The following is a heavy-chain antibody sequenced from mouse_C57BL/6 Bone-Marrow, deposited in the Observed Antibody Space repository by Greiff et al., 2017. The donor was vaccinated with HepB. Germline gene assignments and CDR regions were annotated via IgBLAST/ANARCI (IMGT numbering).Heavy chain of an antibody. V-gene: IGHV14-2*01. CDR1: GFNIKDYY. CDR3: APMVTTGAWFAY. CDR2: IDPEDGET. J-gene: IGHJ3*01. Sequence: VTLKVSGAELVKPGASVKLSCTASGFNIKDYYMHWVKQRTEQGLEWIGRIDPEDGETKYAPKFQGKATITADTSSNTAYLQLSSLTSEDTAVYYCAPMVTTGAWFAYWGQGTLVTVSA. D-gene: IGHD2-2*01.